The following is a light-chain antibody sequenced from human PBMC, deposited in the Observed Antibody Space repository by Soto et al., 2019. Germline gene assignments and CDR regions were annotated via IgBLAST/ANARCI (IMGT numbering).Light chain of an antibody. CDR2: EVT. Sequence: QSALTQPPSASGSPGQSVTISCTGTRSDVGDYNYVSWYQQHPGKAPKLLIYEVTKRPSGVPDRFSGSKSANTASLTVSGLQAEDEADYYCSSYAGSDNFEVFGGGT. CDR1: RSDVGDYNY. CDR3: SSYAGSDNFEV. J-gene: IGLJ2*01. V-gene: IGLV2-8*01.